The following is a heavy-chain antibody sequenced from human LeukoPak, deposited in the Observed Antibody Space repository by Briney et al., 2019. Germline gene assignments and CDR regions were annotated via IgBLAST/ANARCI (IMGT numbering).Heavy chain of an antibody. V-gene: IGHV4-59*01. J-gene: IGHJ6*03. CDR1: GGSISDYY. D-gene: IGHD3-3*01. CDR2: IYYSGST. Sequence: PETLSLTCTVSGGSISDYYWNWIRQPPGKGLEWIGYIYYSGSTTYNPSLKSRVTISVNTAKNQLSLKLRSVTAADTAVYYCARGDFCSKSNCYLRPMDVWGKGTTVTVSS. CDR3: ARGDFCSKSNCYLRPMDV.